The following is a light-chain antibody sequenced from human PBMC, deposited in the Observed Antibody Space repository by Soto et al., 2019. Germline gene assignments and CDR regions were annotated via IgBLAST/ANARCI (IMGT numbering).Light chain of an antibody. CDR1: QGISNY. V-gene: IGKV1-27*01. Sequence: EMQMTLSPCSLSASVRDRVTISCRASQGISNYLAWYQQKPGKVPKLLIYAASTLQSGVPSRFSGSGSGTDFTLTISSLQPEDVATYYCQKYNSAPRTFGGGTKVDI. J-gene: IGKJ4*01. CDR3: QKYNSAPRT. CDR2: AAS.